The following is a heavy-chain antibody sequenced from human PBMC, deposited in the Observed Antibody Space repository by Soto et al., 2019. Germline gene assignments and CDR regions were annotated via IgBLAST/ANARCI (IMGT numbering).Heavy chain of an antibody. Sequence: EVRLVESGGGLVQPGGSLRLSCAASGVTVGNNYMSWVRQAPGKGLEWVSVTYSGGDTRYAHSVKGRFTMSRESTMNTVYLQMDSLRAEDTAVYLCARNVPVTALGYWGQGSLVTVSS. CDR2: TYSGGDT. D-gene: IGHD4-17*01. CDR1: GVTVGNNY. V-gene: IGHV3-66*01. CDR3: ARNVPVTALGY. J-gene: IGHJ4*02.